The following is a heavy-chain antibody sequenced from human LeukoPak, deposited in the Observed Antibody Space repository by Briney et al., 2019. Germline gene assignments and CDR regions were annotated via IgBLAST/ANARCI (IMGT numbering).Heavy chain of an antibody. Sequence: GGSLRLSCAASGFTFSSYSMNWVRQAPGKGLEWVSYISSSSSTIYYADSVKGRFTISRDNAKNSLYLQMNSLRAEDTAVYYCARDYYDSSGYHYYYMDVWGKGTTVTISS. V-gene: IGHV3-48*01. CDR3: ARDYYDSSGYHYYYMDV. CDR2: ISSSSSTI. J-gene: IGHJ6*03. D-gene: IGHD3-22*01. CDR1: GFTFSSYS.